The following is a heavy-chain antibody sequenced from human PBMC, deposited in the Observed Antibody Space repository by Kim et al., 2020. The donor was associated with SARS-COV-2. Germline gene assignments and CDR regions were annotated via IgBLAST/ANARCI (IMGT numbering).Heavy chain of an antibody. Sequence: KFYADSVKGRFTISRDTCKNTLYLQMDSLRAEDTAMYYCAREGTATDFDYWGQGTLVTVSS. D-gene: IGHD5-18*01. J-gene: IGHJ4*02. V-gene: IGHV3-30*01. CDR3: AREGTATDFDY. CDR2: K.